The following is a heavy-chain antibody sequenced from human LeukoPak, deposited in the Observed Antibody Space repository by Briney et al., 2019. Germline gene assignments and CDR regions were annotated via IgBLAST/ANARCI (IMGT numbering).Heavy chain of an antibody. D-gene: IGHD1-26*01. CDR3: ARARYSGSYYYYYYMDV. CDR2: ISGNGDNT. Sequence: GGSLRLSCAASGFTFGSYGMNWVRQAPGKGLEWVSLISGNGDNTYYADSVKGRFTISRDISKNTLFLQMNSLRAEDTAVYYCARARYSGSYYYYYYMDVWGKGTTVTISS. V-gene: IGHV3-23*01. CDR1: GFTFGSYG. J-gene: IGHJ6*03.